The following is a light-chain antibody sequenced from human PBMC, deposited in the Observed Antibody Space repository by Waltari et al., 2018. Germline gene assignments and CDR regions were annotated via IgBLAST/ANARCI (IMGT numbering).Light chain of an antibody. J-gene: IGLJ3*02. CDR1: NSDIGNYNL. CDR3: SSFATSGIWV. Sequence: QSALPQPASVSGSPGQSITISCTGTNSDIGNYNLVSWYQQYPGKAPKLVIYEDSQRPSGVSHRFSGSKSGNTASLTIAGLQADDESDFHCSSFATSGIWVFGGGTRLTVL. CDR2: EDS. V-gene: IGLV2-23*01.